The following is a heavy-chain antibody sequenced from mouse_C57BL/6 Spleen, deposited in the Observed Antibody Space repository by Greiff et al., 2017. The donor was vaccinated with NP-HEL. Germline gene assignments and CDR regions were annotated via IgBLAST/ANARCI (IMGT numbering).Heavy chain of an antibody. CDR2: ISYDGSN. CDR3: ARGGPYGNYVDY. J-gene: IGHJ2*01. CDR1: GYSITSGYY. V-gene: IGHV3-6*01. Sequence: EVKLMESGPGLVKPSQSLSLTCSVTGYSITSGYYWNWIRQFQGNKLEWMGYISYDGSNNYNPSLKNRISITRDTSKNQFFLKLNSVTTEDTATYYCARGGPYGNYVDYWGQGTTLTVSS. D-gene: IGHD2-1*01.